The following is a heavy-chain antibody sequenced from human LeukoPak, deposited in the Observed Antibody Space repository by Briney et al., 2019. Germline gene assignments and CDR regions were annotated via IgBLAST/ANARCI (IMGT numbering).Heavy chain of an antibody. Sequence: GGSLRLSCAASGFTFNSHWTHCVRQAPGEGLRWVSTVSTVGTDTNYAASVRDRSTISRDNAKTTLYLQMNSLRAEDTALYFCTRGCTGTRCPVDYWGQGALVTVSS. V-gene: IGHV3-74*01. CDR3: TRGCTGTRCPVDY. J-gene: IGHJ4*02. D-gene: IGHD2-2*01. CDR1: GFTFNSHW. CDR2: VSTVGTDT.